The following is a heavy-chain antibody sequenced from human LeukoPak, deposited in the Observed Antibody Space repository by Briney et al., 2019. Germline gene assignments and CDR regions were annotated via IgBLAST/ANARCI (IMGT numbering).Heavy chain of an antibody. CDR1: GYTFTDSY. J-gene: IGHJ4*02. CDR2: INPKTGGT. CDR3: ARDGRLTIFVRGIITEGSPPKN. Sequence: ASVKVSCKASGYTFTDSYMHWVRQAPGQGLEWMGWINPKTGGTNYAQRFQGRVTMTRDTSIRTAYMELNSVRSDDTAVYYCARDGRLTIFVRGIITEGSPPKNWGQGTLVTVSS. V-gene: IGHV1-2*02. D-gene: IGHD3-10*01.